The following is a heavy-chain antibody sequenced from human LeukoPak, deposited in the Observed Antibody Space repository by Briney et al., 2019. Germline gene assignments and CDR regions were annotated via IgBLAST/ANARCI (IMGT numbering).Heavy chain of an antibody. CDR2: INSDGSST. D-gene: IGHD4-17*01. Sequence: PGGSLRLSCAASGFTFSSYWMHWVRHVPGKGLVWVSRINSDGSSTNYADSVKGRFTISRDNAKNTLYLQMINLRAEDTAVYYCARDTSKSRTTLLPWGQGTLVTVSS. CDR3: ARDTSKSRTTLLP. J-gene: IGHJ5*02. V-gene: IGHV3-74*01. CDR1: GFTFSSYW.